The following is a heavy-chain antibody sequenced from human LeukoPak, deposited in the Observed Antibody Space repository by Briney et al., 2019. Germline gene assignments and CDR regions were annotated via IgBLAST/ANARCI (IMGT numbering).Heavy chain of an antibody. CDR3: AKAGSYYYGSGSRRPLDY. J-gene: IGHJ4*02. V-gene: IGHV3-23*01. CDR1: GFTFSSYA. Sequence: SGGSLRLSCAASGFTFSSYAMSWVRQAPGKGLEWVSAISGSGGSTYYADSVKGRFTISRDNSKNTLYLQMNSLRAEDTAVYYCAKAGSYYYGSGSRRPLDYWGQGTLVTVSS. D-gene: IGHD3-10*01. CDR2: ISGSGGST.